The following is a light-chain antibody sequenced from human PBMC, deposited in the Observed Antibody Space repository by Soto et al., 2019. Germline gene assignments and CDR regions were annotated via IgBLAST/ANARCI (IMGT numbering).Light chain of an antibody. J-gene: IGKJ1*01. V-gene: IGKV3-20*01. Sequence: EIVLTQTPGTLSLSPGERVTLSCRASQSVSKNFLAWYQQKPGQAPRLLIYAAFSRATGIPDRFSGGGSGTDFTLTISRLEPEDFAAYYCQQYGSLPRTFCQGTKVEVK. CDR2: AAF. CDR3: QQYGSLPRT. CDR1: QSVSKNF.